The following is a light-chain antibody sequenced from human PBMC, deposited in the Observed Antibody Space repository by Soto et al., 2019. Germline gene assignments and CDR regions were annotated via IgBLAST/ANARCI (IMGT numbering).Light chain of an antibody. CDR1: SSDVGGYNY. J-gene: IGLJ2*01. Sequence: QSVLTHPRSVSGSPGQSVTISCTGTSSDVGGYNYVSWYQQHPGKAPKLMIYDVSKRPSGVPDRFSGSKSGNTASLTISGLQAEDEADYYCCSYAGSYTFVVFGGGTKLTVL. CDR2: DVS. V-gene: IGLV2-11*01. CDR3: CSYAGSYTFVV.